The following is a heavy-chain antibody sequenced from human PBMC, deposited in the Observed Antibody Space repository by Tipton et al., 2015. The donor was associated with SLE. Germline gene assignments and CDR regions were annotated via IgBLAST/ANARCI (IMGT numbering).Heavy chain of an antibody. CDR1: GGSISTYY. D-gene: IGHD2-15*01. V-gene: IGHV4-59*13. CDR3: AREWSSFDY. J-gene: IGHJ4*02. CDR2: VYCSGTT. Sequence: TLSLTCTVSGGSISTYYWTWIRQPPGKGLEWIGNVYCSGTTNYSPYLKSRVTISVDTSSNQFSLRMTSVTAADTAVYYCAREWSSFDYWGQGTLVTVSS.